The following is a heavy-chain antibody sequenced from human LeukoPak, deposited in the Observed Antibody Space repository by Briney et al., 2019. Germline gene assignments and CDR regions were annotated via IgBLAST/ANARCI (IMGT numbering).Heavy chain of an antibody. V-gene: IGHV4-34*01. Sequence: SETLSLTCAVYGGSFSGYYWSWIRQPPGKGLEWIGEINHSGSTNYNPSLKSRVTISVDTSKNQFSLKLSSVTAADTAVYYCASGPGYDSSGYYYVLPYYWGQGTLVTVSS. CDR1: GGSFSGYY. D-gene: IGHD3-22*01. CDR2: INHSGST. J-gene: IGHJ4*02. CDR3: ASGPGYDSSGYYYVLPYY.